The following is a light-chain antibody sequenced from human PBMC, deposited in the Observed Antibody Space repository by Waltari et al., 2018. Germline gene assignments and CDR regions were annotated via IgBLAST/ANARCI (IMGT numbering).Light chain of an antibody. CDR1: TSDIGGYNY. CDR2: DLS. J-gene: IGLJ6*01. V-gene: IGLV2-11*01. Sequence: QAALTPPRSVSGSPGQSVTISCTGTTSDIGGYNYVSWYQQHPGTAPKLMIYDLSKRPSGVSYRFSGSKSGNTASLTISGLQTEDEADYYCCSYAGRYTFLFGSGTNLTVL. CDR3: CSYAGRYTFL.